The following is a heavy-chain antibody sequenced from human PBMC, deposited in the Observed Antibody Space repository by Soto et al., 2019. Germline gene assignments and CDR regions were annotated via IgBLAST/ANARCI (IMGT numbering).Heavy chain of an antibody. CDR2: INHRGTT. J-gene: IGHJ5*02. CDR1: GGSFSGYY. Sequence: PSETLSLTCAVYGGSFSGYYWSWIRQPPGKGLEWIGEINHRGTTNYNPSLKSRVTISVDTSKNQFSLKLSSVTAADTAVYYCARHSRRDTISFHLFGMPYWFDPWGQGTLVTVSS. D-gene: IGHD3-3*01. V-gene: IGHV4-34*01. CDR3: ARHSRRDTISFHLFGMPYWFDP.